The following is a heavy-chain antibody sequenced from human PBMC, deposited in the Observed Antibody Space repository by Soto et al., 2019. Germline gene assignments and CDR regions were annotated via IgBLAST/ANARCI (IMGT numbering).Heavy chain of an antibody. V-gene: IGHV3-30*18. CDR3: AKNLDSSGYYSGAFDI. J-gene: IGHJ3*02. CDR1: GFIFSDYW. Sequence: GGSLRLSCAASGFIFSDYWMSWVRQAPGKGLEWVAVISYDGSNKYYADSVKGRFTISRDNSKNTLYLQMNSLRAEDTAVYYCAKNLDSSGYYSGAFDIWGQGARVTVAS. CDR2: ISYDGSNK. D-gene: IGHD3-22*01.